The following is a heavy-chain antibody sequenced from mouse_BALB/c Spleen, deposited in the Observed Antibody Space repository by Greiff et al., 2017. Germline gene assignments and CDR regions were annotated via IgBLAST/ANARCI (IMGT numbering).Heavy chain of an antibody. V-gene: IGHV5-6*01. D-gene: IGHD2-1*01. CDR1: GFTFSSYG. J-gene: IGHJ2*01. CDR3: ARHVYGIPYYFDY. Sequence: EVKLMESGGDLVKPGGSLKLSCAASGFTFSSYGMSWVRQTPDKRLEWVATISSGGSYTYYPDSVKGRFTISRDNAKNTLYLQMSSLKSEDTAMYYCARHVYGIPYYFDYWGQGTTLTVSS. CDR2: ISSGGSYT.